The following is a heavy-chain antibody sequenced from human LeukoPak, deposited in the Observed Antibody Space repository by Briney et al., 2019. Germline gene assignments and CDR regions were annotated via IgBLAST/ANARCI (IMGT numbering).Heavy chain of an antibody. V-gene: IGHV4-34*01. CDR1: GFTFSNAW. J-gene: IGHJ2*01. CDR2: INHSGST. D-gene: IGHD3-3*01. Sequence: PGGSLRLSCAASGFTFSNAWMNWIRQPPGKGLEWIGEINHSGSTNYNPSLKSRVTISVDTSKNQFSLKLSSVTAADTAVYYCASAIDLEWSYWYFDLWGRGTLVTVSS. CDR3: ASAIDLEWSYWYFDL.